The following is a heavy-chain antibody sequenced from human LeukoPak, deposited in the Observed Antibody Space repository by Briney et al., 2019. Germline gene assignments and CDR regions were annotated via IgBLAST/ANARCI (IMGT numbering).Heavy chain of an antibody. CDR2: ISYDGSNK. Sequence: TGRSLRLSCAASGFTFSSYAMHWVRQAPGKGLEWVAFISYDGSNKYYADSVRRRFTISRDNSKNTLYLQMNSLRAEETAVYYCARDLSYGDYGERLEYWGQGALVTVSS. V-gene: IGHV3-30*04. CDR3: ARDLSYGDYGERLEY. D-gene: IGHD4-17*01. CDR1: GFTFSSYA. J-gene: IGHJ4*02.